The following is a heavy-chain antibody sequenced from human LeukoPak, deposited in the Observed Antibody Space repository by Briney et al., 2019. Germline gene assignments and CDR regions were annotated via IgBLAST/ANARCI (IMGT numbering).Heavy chain of an antibody. CDR2: INPNSGGT. Sequence: SVKVSCKASGYTFTGYYMHRVRQAPGQGLEWMGWINPNSGGTNYAQKFQGRVTMTRDTSISTAYMELRRLRSDDTAVYYCARDTDTRGSKLPENWFDPWGQGTLVTVSS. D-gene: IGHD5-18*01. V-gene: IGHV1-2*02. CDR3: ARDTDTRGSKLPENWFDP. CDR1: GYTFTGYY. J-gene: IGHJ5*02.